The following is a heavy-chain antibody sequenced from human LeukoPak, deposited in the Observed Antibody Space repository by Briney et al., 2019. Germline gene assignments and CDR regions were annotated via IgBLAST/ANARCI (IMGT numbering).Heavy chain of an antibody. J-gene: IGHJ4*02. D-gene: IGHD1-26*01. CDR3: AKDGWSGSYAYYFDY. Sequence: GGSLRLSCAASGFTFSSYAMSWVRQAPGKGLEWVSAISGSGSSTYYTDSLKGRFTISRDNSKNTLYLQMNSLRAEDTALYYCAKDGWSGSYAYYFDYWGQGTLVTVSS. CDR1: GFTFSSYA. V-gene: IGHV3-23*01. CDR2: ISGSGSST.